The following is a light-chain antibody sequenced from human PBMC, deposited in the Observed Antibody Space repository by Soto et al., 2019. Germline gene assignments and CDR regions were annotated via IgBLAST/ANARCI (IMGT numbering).Light chain of an antibody. CDR2: DVS. CDR1: SSDVGGYNY. Sequence: QFALTQPRSVSGSPGQSVTISCTGSSSDVGGYNYVSWYQHHPGKAPKLMIYDVSKRPTGVPDRFSGSKSGNTASLTISGLQAEDEADYYCCSYAGASTYVFATGTKVTVL. V-gene: IGLV2-11*01. CDR3: CSYAGASTYV. J-gene: IGLJ1*01.